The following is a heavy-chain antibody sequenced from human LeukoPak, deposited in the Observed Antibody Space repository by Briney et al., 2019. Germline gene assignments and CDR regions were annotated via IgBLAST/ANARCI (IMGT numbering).Heavy chain of an antibody. D-gene: IGHD6-19*01. CDR2: ISAYNGNT. J-gene: IGHJ4*02. Sequence: ASVKVSCKASGYTFTSYGISWVRHAPGQGLEWMGWISAYNGNTNYAQKLQGRVTMTTDTSTSTAYMELRSLRSDDTAVYYCARDIKYSSGWYRFDYWGQGTLVTVSS. CDR3: ARDIKYSSGWYRFDY. V-gene: IGHV1-18*01. CDR1: GYTFTSYG.